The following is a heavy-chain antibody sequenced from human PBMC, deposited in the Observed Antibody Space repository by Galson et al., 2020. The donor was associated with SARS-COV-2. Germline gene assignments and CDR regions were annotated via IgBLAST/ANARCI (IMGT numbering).Heavy chain of an antibody. V-gene: IGHV3-11*04. CDR1: GFTFSDYY. CDR2: ISSSGSPI. CDR3: ARDRGSGYDFKTGYGMDV. J-gene: IGHJ6*02. D-gene: IGHD5-12*01. Sequence: NSGGSLRLSCAASGFTFSDYYMSWVRQAPGKGLEWLSYISSSGSPIYSADSVKGRFTISRDNAKNSLYLQMNTLRAEDTAVYYCARDRGSGYDFKTGYGMDVWGQGTTVTVSS.